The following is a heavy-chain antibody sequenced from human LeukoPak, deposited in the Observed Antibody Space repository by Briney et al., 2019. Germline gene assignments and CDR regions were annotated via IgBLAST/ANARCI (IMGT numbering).Heavy chain of an antibody. V-gene: IGHV1-2*06. D-gene: IGHD2-21*02. CDR1: GYTFTDYF. CDR3: AREKLPLFGLLFVPYYFDY. Sequence: ASVKVSCKASGYTFTDYFMHWVRQAPGQGLEWMGRINTANGDAWFAQRFQGRVTMTRDTSISTAYMELSRLRSDDTAEYYCAREKLPLFGLLFVPYYFDYWGQGTLVTVSS. J-gene: IGHJ4*02. CDR2: INTANGDA.